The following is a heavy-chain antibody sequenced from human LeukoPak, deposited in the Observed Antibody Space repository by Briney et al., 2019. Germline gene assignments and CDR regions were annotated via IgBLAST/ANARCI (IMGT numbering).Heavy chain of an antibody. V-gene: IGHV3-23*01. CDR3: AKDTMVRGLFDQ. J-gene: IGHJ4*02. Sequence: PSETLSLTCAVYGGSFSGYYWSWIRQPPGKGLEWVSVISGSGGATYSADSVKGRFIISRDNSKNTMYLQMNSLRAEDTAIYYCAKDTMVRGLFDQWGQGTLVTVSS. CDR1: GGSFSGYY. D-gene: IGHD3-10*01. CDR2: ISGSGGAT.